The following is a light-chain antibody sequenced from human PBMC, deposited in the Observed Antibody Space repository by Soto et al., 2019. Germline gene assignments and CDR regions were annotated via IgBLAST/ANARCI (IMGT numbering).Light chain of an antibody. CDR2: EVS. Sequence: QSALTQPPSASGSPGQSVTISCTGTSSDVGGYNYVSWYQHHPGKAPKLMIYEVSKRPSGVPDRFSGSKSGNTASLTVSGLQAEDEADYYCSSYAGSSNVFGTGTKVTVL. CDR3: SSYAGSSNV. CDR1: SSDVGGYNY. J-gene: IGLJ1*01. V-gene: IGLV2-8*01.